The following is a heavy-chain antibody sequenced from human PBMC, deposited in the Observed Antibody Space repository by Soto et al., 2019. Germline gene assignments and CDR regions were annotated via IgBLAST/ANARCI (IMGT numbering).Heavy chain of an antibody. J-gene: IGHJ5*02. Sequence: PSETLSLTCTVSGGSISSGDYYWSWIRQPPGKGLGWIGYIYYSGSTYYNPSLKSRVTISVDTSKNQFSLKLSSVTAADTAVYYCARELTEGWFDPWGQGTLVTVSS. CDR1: GGSISSGDYY. CDR2: IYYSGST. CDR3: ARELTEGWFDP. V-gene: IGHV4-30-4*01.